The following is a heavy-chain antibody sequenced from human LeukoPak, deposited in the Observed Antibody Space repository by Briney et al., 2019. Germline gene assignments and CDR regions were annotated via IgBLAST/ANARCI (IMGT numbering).Heavy chain of an antibody. CDR3: ARDARIAAAARWFDP. CDR2: ISSSSSTI. CDR1: GFTFSSYS. V-gene: IGHV3-48*01. D-gene: IGHD6-13*01. Sequence: PGGSLRLSCAASGFTFSSYSMNWVRQAPGKGLEWVSYISSSSSTIYYADSVKGRFTISRDNAKNSLYLQMNSLRAEDTAVYYCARDARIAAAARWFDPWGQGTLVTVSS. J-gene: IGHJ5*02.